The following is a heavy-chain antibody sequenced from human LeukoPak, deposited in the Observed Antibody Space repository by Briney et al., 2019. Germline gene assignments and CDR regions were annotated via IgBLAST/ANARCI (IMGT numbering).Heavy chain of an antibody. V-gene: IGHV3-13*01. J-gene: IGHJ4*02. D-gene: IGHD3-22*01. CDR2: IGTAGDT. Sequence: GGSLRLSCAASGFTFSSYDMHWVRQATGKGLEWVSAIGTAGDTYYPGSVKGRFTISRENAKNSLYLQMNSLRAGDTAVYYCARGPSYYNSSGYLFDYWGQGTLVTVSS. CDR1: GFTFSSYD. CDR3: ARGPSYYNSSGYLFDY.